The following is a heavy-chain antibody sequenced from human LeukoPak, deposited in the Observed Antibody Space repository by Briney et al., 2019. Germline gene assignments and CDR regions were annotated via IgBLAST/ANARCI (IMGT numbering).Heavy chain of an antibody. Sequence: SETLSLTCTVSGGSISSYYWSWIRQPPGKGLEWIGYIYYSGSTNYNPSLKSRVTISVDTSKNQFSLKLSSVTAADTAVYYCGRDPGDATFDYYYYMDVWGKGTTVTVSS. V-gene: IGHV4-59*01. J-gene: IGHJ6*03. CDR3: GRDPGDATFDYYYYMDV. CDR1: GGSISSYY. CDR2: IYYSGST. D-gene: IGHD2/OR15-2a*01.